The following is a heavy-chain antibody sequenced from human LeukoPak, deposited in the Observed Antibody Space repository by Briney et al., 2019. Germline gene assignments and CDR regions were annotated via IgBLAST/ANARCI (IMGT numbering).Heavy chain of an antibody. V-gene: IGHV3-30*02. Sequence: GGSLRLSCAASGFTFSSYGMHWVRQAPGKGLEWVAFIWYDGSNKYYADSVKGRFTISRDNSKNTLYLQMNSLRAEDTAVYYCAKGPRFWSGYYTPEYYFDYWGQGTLVTVSS. J-gene: IGHJ4*02. D-gene: IGHD3-3*01. CDR2: IWYDGSNK. CDR3: AKGPRFWSGYYTPEYYFDY. CDR1: GFTFSSYG.